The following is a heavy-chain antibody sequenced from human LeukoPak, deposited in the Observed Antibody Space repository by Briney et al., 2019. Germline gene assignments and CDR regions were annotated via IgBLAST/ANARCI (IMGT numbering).Heavy chain of an antibody. CDR3: AKDQKSIAATGYDY. CDR2: ISGSGGST. CDR1: GFTFANYA. J-gene: IGHJ4*02. D-gene: IGHD6-13*01. Sequence: PGGSLRLSCAASGFTFANYAMSWVRQGPGKGLEWVSTISGSGGSTCYADSVKGRFTISRDNSKNTLFLQMNSLRADDTAVYFCAKDQKSIAATGYDYWGQGTLVTVSS. V-gene: IGHV3-23*01.